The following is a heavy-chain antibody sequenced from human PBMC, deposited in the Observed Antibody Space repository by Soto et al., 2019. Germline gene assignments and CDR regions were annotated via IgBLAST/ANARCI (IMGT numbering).Heavy chain of an antibody. CDR3: ARDLFIAAAGTRPGWFDP. V-gene: IGHV1-69*04. D-gene: IGHD6-13*01. CDR2: IIPILGIA. Sequence: SVKVSCKASGGTFSSYTIGWVRQAPGQGLEWMGRIIPILGIANYAQKFQGRVTITADKSTSTAYMELSSLRSEDTAVYYCARDLFIAAAGTRPGWFDPWGQGTLVTVSS. CDR1: GGTFSSYT. J-gene: IGHJ5*02.